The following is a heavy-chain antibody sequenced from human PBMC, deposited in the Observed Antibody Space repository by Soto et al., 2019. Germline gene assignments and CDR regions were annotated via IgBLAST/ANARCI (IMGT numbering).Heavy chain of an antibody. Sequence: QVQLVQSGAEVKKPGASVKVSCKASGYTFTSYGISWVRQAPGQGLEWMGWISAYNGNTNYAQKLQGRGTMTTDTSTSTAYMELRSLRSDDTAVYYCARDPAVVVGAATRRGGYFDYWGQGTLVTVSS. CDR3: ARDPAVVVGAATRRGGYFDY. D-gene: IGHD2-15*01. J-gene: IGHJ4*02. V-gene: IGHV1-18*01. CDR2: ISAYNGNT. CDR1: GYTFTSYG.